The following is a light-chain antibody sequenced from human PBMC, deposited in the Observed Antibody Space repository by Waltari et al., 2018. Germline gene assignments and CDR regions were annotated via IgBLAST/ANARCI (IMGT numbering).Light chain of an antibody. CDR3: QQYDISPLT. CDR2: GAS. CDR1: QTVRTTY. Sequence: EIVLTQSPGTLSLSPGERATLSCRASQTVRTTYLAWYQQKPGQAPTLLIYGASSRAPRIPDRFLGSGSGTDFSLPISSLEPEDSAVYYCQQYDISPLTFGGGTKVEIK. V-gene: IGKV3-20*01. J-gene: IGKJ4*01.